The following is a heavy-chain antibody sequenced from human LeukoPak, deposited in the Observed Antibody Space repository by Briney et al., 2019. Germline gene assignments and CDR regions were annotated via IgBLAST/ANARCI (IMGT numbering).Heavy chain of an antibody. CDR1: GGTFSSYA. V-gene: IGHV1-69*06. J-gene: IGHJ3*02. Sequence: APVKVSCKASGGTFSSYAINWVRQAPGQGLEWMGGIIPIFGTANYAQKFQGRVTITADKSTSTAYMELSSLRSEDTAVYYCARVKSYYYDTSDKDAFDIWGQGTMVTVSS. CDR3: ARVKSYYYDTSDKDAFDI. D-gene: IGHD3-22*01. CDR2: IIPIFGTA.